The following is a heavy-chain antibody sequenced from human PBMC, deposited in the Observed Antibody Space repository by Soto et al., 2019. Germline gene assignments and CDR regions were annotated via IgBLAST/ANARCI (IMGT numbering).Heavy chain of an antibody. V-gene: IGHV3-30*03. Sequence: PVVSLRISCSASGFTFRNYAMRWVRQAPGKGLEWVAATTYDGGIKHYVDSVKGRFTISRDNSKNTLYLQMNSLRVEDTATYYCAGALENPYFYYGLNVWGQGTTVTV. CDR1: GFTFRNYA. CDR2: TTYDGGIK. J-gene: IGHJ6*02. CDR3: AGALENPYFYYGLNV. D-gene: IGHD1-1*01.